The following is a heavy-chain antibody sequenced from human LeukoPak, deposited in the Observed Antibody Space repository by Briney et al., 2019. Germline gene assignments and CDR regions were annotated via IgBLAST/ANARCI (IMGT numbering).Heavy chain of an antibody. CDR2: IYHSGST. J-gene: IGHJ4*02. V-gene: IGHV4-30-2*01. CDR1: GGSISSGGYS. Sequence: SQTLSLTCAVSGGSISSGGYSWSWIRQPPGKGLEWIGYIYHSGSTYYNPSLKSRVTISVDRSKNQFSLKLSSVTAADTAVYYCARRGYYYDSSGYYQWFYYFDYWGQGTLVTVSS. CDR3: ARRGYYYDSSGYYQWFYYFDY. D-gene: IGHD3-22*01.